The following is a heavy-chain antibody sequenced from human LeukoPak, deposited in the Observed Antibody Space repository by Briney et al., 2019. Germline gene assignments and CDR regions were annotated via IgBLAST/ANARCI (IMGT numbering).Heavy chain of an antibody. Sequence: PGRSLRLSCAASGFTFDDYAMHWVRQAPGKGLEWVSSISWNRGTVVYADSVKGRFTISRDNAKNSLYLQMSSLRPDDTALYYCAKDRRRMAVAGYYFDYWGQGALVTVS. D-gene: IGHD6-19*01. V-gene: IGHV3-9*01. J-gene: IGHJ4*02. CDR1: GFTFDDYA. CDR2: ISWNRGTV. CDR3: AKDRRRMAVAGYYFDY.